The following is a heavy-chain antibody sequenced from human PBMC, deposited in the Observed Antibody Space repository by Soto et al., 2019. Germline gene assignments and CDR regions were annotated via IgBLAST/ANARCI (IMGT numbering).Heavy chain of an antibody. V-gene: IGHV3-30-3*01. CDR1: GFTFNSYS. J-gene: IGHJ4*02. CDR2: ISYDGSSE. D-gene: IGHD2-2*01. CDR3: GRCTSTSCHLGSDY. Sequence: GGSLRLACAASGFTFNSYSMNWVRQAPGKGLEWVALISYDGSSEYYADSVKGRFTISRDNSKNTLYLQMNSLGAADTAVYYCGRCTSTSCHLGSDYWGQGTLVTVSS.